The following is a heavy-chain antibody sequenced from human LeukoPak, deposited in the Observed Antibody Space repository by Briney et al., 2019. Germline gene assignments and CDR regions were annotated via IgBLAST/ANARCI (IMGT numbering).Heavy chain of an antibody. V-gene: IGHV3-30*04. D-gene: IGHD6-13*01. J-gene: IGHJ4*02. CDR3: ARETAAAGTWNFDY. Sequence: GGSLRLSCAASGFTFSSYAMQWVRQAPGKGVEGVAVISYDGSNKYYADSVKGRFTISRDNSKNTLYLQMDSLRAEDTAVYYCARETAAAGTWNFDYWGQGTLVTVSS. CDR1: GFTFSSYA. CDR2: ISYDGSNK.